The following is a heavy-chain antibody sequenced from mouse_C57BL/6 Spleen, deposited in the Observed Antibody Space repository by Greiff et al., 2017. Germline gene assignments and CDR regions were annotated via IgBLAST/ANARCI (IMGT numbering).Heavy chain of an antibody. Sequence: QVQLQQPGAELVKPGASVKLSCKASGYTFTSYWMQWVKQRPGQGLEWIGEIDPTDSYTNYNQKFKGKATLTVDTSSSTAYMQLRSLTSEASAVYYYARGYSSNYVWYFGVWGTGTTVTVSS. J-gene: IGHJ1*03. D-gene: IGHD2-5*01. CDR3: ARGYSSNYVWYFGV. CDR2: IDPTDSYT. CDR1: GYTFTSYW. V-gene: IGHV1-50*01.